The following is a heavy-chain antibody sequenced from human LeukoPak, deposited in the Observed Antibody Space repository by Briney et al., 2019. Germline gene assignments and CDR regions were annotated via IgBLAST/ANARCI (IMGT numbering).Heavy chain of an antibody. D-gene: IGHD3-10*01. CDR3: ARASYYYGSGSPPAFDI. J-gene: IGHJ3*02. CDR2: IYHSGST. CDR1: GGSTSSSNW. Sequence: SETLSLTSAVSGGSTSSSNWWSWVRQPPGKGLEWIGEIYHSGSTNYNPSLKSRVTISVDKSKNQFSLKLSSVTAADTAVYYCARASYYYGSGSPPAFDIWGQGTMVTVSS. V-gene: IGHV4-4*02.